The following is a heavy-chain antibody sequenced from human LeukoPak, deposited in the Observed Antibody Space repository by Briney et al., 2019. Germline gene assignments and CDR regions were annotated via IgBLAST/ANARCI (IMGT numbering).Heavy chain of an antibody. CDR2: VSGSGGST. V-gene: IGHV3-23*01. CDR1: GFTFSSYA. J-gene: IGHJ4*02. CDR3: ARMSIAARRFDY. Sequence: HPGGSLRLSCAASGFTFSSYAMSWVRQAPGKGLEWVLSVSGSGGSTYYADSVKGRFTISRDNSKNTLYLQMNSLRAEDTAVYYCARMSIAARRFDYWGQGTLVTVSS. D-gene: IGHD6-6*01.